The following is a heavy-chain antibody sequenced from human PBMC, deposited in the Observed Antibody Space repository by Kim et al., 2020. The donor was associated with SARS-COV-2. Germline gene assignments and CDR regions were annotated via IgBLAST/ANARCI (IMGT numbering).Heavy chain of an antibody. V-gene: IGHV1-69*13. CDR2: IIPIFGTA. CDR1: GGTFSSYA. Sequence: SVKVSCKASGGTFSSYAISWVRQAPGQGLEWMGGIIPIFGTANYAQKFQGRVTITADESTSTAYMELSSLRSEDTAVYYCARDIAAAGAYHHYFDYWGQGTLVTDSS. D-gene: IGHD6-13*01. J-gene: IGHJ4*02. CDR3: ARDIAAAGAYHHYFDY.